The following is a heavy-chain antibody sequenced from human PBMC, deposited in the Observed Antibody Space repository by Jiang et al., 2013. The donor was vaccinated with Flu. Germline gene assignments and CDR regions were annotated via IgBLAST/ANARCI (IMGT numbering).Heavy chain of an antibody. CDR2: VYYSGST. D-gene: IGHD3-10*01. V-gene: IGHV4-39*01. J-gene: IGHJ5*02. Sequence: LLKPSETLSLTCTVSGGSISSSSNYWGWIRQPPGKGLEWIGSVYYSGSTYYNPSLKSRVTISVDTSKNQFSLNLTSVTAADTAVYNCARHGTRGVSGRFYSYWFDPWGQGTLVTVSS. CDR1: GGSISSSSNY. CDR3: ARHGTRGVSGRFYSYWFDP.